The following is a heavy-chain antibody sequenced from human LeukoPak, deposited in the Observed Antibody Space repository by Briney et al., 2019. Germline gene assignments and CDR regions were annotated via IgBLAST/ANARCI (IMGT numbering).Heavy chain of an antibody. Sequence: GGSLRLSCAASGFTFNNALMSWVRQAPGKGLEWVGHVKSKTDGGATDYATPVKGRFSISRDDSKNTLFLQMNSLKTEDTAVYYCTTGTWIQLRLPDYWGQGTLVTVSS. CDR1: GFTFNNAL. CDR3: TTGTWIQLRLPDY. D-gene: IGHD5-18*01. J-gene: IGHJ4*02. V-gene: IGHV3-15*01. CDR2: VKSKTDGGAT.